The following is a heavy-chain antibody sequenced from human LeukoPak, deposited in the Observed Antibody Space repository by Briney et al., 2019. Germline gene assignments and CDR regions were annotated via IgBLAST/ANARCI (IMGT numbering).Heavy chain of an antibody. CDR2: IGTYGGDT. CDR3: ARDLWNFYDDSGYNRDFGS. Sequence: ASVKVSCKATSRISWVRQAPGQGLEWMGWIGTYGGDTYYAQKFQGRITVTTDTSTSTVYMELRNLRSDDTAVYYCARDLWNFYDDSGYNRDFGSWSQGTLVTVSS. CDR1: TSR. D-gene: IGHD3-22*01. V-gene: IGHV1-18*01. J-gene: IGHJ5*01.